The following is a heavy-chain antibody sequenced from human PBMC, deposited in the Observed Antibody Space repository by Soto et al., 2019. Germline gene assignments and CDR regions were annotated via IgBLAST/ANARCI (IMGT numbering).Heavy chain of an antibody. Sequence: QAQLVQSGAAVKRPGASVKVSCKASGYTFTNHFIHWVRQAPGRGLEWMGIINPSVGSPTYAQKFQGRISMTRDTSAHTLYMELSSLRSEDTAVYYCARSDYGLDVWGQGTTVTVSS. CDR1: GYTFTNHF. CDR3: ARSDYGLDV. V-gene: IGHV1-46*01. CDR2: INPSVGSP. J-gene: IGHJ6*02.